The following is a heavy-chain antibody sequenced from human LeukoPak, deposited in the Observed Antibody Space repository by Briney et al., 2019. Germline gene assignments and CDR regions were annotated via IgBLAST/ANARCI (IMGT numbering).Heavy chain of an antibody. CDR3: ASGPYCRGGTCYQPFDY. D-gene: IGHD2-15*01. V-gene: IGHV3-30*04. CDR2: ILYDGSNK. J-gene: IGHJ4*02. Sequence: GGSLRLSCAASGFTFSTYAMHWVRQAPGKGLEWVAVILYDGSNKYYADSVKGRFTISRDNSKDTLYLQMNSLGAEDTAVCYCASGPYCRGGTCYQPFDYWGQGTLVTVSS. CDR1: GFTFSTYA.